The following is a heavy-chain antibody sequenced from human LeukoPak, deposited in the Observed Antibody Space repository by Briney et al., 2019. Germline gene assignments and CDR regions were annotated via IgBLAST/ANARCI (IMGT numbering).Heavy chain of an antibody. D-gene: IGHD6-13*01. CDR1: GGTFSSNA. V-gene: IGHV1-69*05. J-gene: IGHJ6*03. CDR2: IIPIFGTA. Sequence: SVKVSCKASGGTFSSNAISWLRQAPGQGLEWMGRIIPIFGTANYAQKFQGRVTITTDESTSTAYMELSSLRSEDTAVYYCATRELVQDYYYMDVWGKGTTVTVSS. CDR3: ATRELVQDYYYMDV.